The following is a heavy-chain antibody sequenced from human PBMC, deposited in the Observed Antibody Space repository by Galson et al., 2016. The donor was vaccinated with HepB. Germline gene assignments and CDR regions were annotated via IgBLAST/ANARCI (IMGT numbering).Heavy chain of an antibody. V-gene: IGHV1-24*01. CDR1: GYTLTEFS. CDR2: FGPVEGET. J-gene: IGHJ3*02. CDR3: ATGTGETRSDAFDI. D-gene: IGHD7-27*01. Sequence: SVKVSCKVSGYTLTEFSIHWVRQAPGKGLEWMGGFGPVEGETIYAQKFQGRVTMTENTTTDTAYMDLSSLNSEDTAVYYCATGTGETRSDAFDIRGQGTMVTVAS.